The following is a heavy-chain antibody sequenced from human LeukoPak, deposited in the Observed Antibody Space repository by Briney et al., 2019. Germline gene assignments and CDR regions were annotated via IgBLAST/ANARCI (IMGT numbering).Heavy chain of an antibody. J-gene: IGHJ4*02. D-gene: IGHD2-15*01. V-gene: IGHV1-2*02. CDR3: ARDGRPSGDIVVVVAATGGFGY. CDR2: INPNSGGT. CDR1: GYTFTGYY. Sequence: ASVKVSCKASGYTFTGYYMHWVRQAPGQGLEWMGWINPNSGGTNYARKFQGRVTMTRDTSISTAYMELSRLRSDDTAVYYCARDGRPSGDIVVVVAATGGFGYWGQGTLVTVSS.